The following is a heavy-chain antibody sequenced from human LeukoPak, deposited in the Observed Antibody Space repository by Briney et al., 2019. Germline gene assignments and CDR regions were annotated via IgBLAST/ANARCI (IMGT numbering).Heavy chain of an antibody. J-gene: IGHJ5*02. Sequence: PSETLSLTCTVSGGSISSYYWSWIRQPPGKGLEWIGYIYYSGSTNYNPSLKSRVTISVDTSKNQFSLKLSSVTAADTAVYYCARFYDFWSGSSPENWFDPWGQGTLVTVSS. CDR1: GGSISSYY. CDR2: IYYSGST. CDR3: ARFYDFWSGSSPENWFDP. V-gene: IGHV4-59*01. D-gene: IGHD3-3*01.